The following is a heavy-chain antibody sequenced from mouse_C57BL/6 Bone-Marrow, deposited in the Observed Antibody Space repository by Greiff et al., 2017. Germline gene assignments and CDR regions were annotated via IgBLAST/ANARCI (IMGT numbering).Heavy chain of an antibody. J-gene: IGHJ2*01. Sequence: VQLQQSGAELVRPGTSVKMSCKASGYTFTNYWIGWAKQRPGHGLEWIGDIYPGGGYPHYNEKFKGKATLTADKSSSTAYMQFSSLTSEDSAIYFCARRAYYSNYGENWGQGTTLTVSS. CDR2: IYPGGGYP. CDR3: ARRAYYSNYGEN. CDR1: GYTFTNYW. D-gene: IGHD2-5*01. V-gene: IGHV1-63*01.